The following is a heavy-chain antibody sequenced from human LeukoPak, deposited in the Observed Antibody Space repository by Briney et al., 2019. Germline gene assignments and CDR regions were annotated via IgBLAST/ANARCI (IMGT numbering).Heavy chain of an antibody. CDR2: IIHIFGTA. D-gene: IGHD3-10*01. CDR3: ARDITMVRGVMTAFDI. V-gene: IGHV1-69*05. Sequence: SVKVSCKASGGTFSSYAISWVRQAPGQGLEWMGGIIHIFGTANYAQKFQGRDTITTDESTSTAYMELSSLRSEDTAVYYCARDITMVRGVMTAFDIWGQGTMVTVSS. J-gene: IGHJ3*02. CDR1: GGTFSSYA.